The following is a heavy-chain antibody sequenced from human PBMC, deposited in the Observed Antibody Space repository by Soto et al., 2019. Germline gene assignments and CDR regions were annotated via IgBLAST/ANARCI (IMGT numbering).Heavy chain of an antibody. D-gene: IGHD3-22*01. J-gene: IGHJ4*02. CDR1: GGSISSDSYY. CDR2: ISYSGST. CDR3: ARHVATMIVVAPYYIDC. Sequence: PSETLSLTCTVSGGSISSDSYYWGWIRQSPEKGLEWIASISYSGSTYYNPTLKSRLIISVDTSKSQFSLKLSSVTAADTAVYYCARHVATMIVVAPYYIDCWGQGNLVTVAS. V-gene: IGHV4-39*01.